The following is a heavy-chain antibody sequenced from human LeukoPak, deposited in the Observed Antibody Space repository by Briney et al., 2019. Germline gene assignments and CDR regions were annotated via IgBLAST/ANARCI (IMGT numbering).Heavy chain of an antibody. CDR1: GYTFTGYY. CDR2: INPNSGGT. CDR3: ARGEIVATIIWFDP. J-gene: IGHJ5*02. Sequence: ASVKVSCKASGYTFTGYYMHWVRQAPGQGLEWMGRINPNSGGTNYAQKFQGRVTMTRDTSISTAYMELSRLRSDDTAVYYCARGEIVATIIWFDPWGQGTLDTVSS. D-gene: IGHD5-12*01. V-gene: IGHV1-2*06.